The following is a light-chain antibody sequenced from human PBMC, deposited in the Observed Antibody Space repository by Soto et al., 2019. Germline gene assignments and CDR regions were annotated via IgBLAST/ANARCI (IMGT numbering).Light chain of an antibody. V-gene: IGKV1-5*03. Sequence: DIQMTQSPSTLSASVGDRVTITCRASQSISSWLAWYQQKPGKAPKLLIYKASSLESGVPSRFSGSGSGTDFTLTISGLQPGDFAIYYCQQYNSSPWTFGQGTKVDIK. J-gene: IGKJ1*01. CDR2: KAS. CDR1: QSISSW. CDR3: QQYNSSPWT.